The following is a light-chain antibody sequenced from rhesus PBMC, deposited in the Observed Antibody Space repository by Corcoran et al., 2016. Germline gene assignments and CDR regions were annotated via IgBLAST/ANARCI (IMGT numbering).Light chain of an antibody. CDR1: QAISTS. Sequence: DIQMTQSPSSLSASVGDRVIITCRASQAISTSFNWYQQRQGKPPKRLIYRTSSLESGVPPRFSGSGSGTDCTLAISSRQPEDFATYSCLQYNTDPPTFGQGTRVEI. J-gene: IGKJ1*01. CDR3: LQYNTDPPT. CDR2: RTS. V-gene: IGKV1-43*02.